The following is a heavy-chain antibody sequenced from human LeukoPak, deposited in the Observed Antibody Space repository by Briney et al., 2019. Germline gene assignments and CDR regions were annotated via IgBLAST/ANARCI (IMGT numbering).Heavy chain of an antibody. CDR1: GGTFSSHA. Sequence: ASVKVSCKASGGTFSSHAISWVRQAPGQGLEWMGGIIPIFGTANYAQKFQGRVTITAVESMSTAYMELSSLRSEDTAVYYCARGWLAETTVVTPYNYRGQGTLVTVSS. CDR3: ARGWLAETTVVTPYNY. J-gene: IGHJ4*02. V-gene: IGHV1-69*13. D-gene: IGHD4-23*01. CDR2: IIPIFGTA.